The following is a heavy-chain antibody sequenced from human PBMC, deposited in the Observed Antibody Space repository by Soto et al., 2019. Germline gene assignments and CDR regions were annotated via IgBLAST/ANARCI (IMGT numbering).Heavy chain of an antibody. CDR1: GASLNSDY. V-gene: IGHV4-59*03. Sequence: PSETLSVTCTVSGASLNSDYWSWIRQSPGKRLAWSGYIYHMGGTDSNPALKSRVTIAIDHSKNPFSVNLRSVTAADTAVYFCARFTYKSCFNGFDPCGQGTQVTFS. CDR3: ARFTYKSCFNGFDP. D-gene: IGHD3-10*01. CDR2: IYHMGGT. J-gene: IGHJ5*01.